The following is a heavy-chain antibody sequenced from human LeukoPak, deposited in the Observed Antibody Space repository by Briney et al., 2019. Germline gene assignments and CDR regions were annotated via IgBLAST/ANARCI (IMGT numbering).Heavy chain of an antibody. CDR1: GFTFSSYA. CDR2: ISGSGGST. V-gene: IGHV3-23*01. D-gene: IGHD1-14*01. Sequence: GGSLRLSCAVSGFTFSSYAMSWVRQAPGQGLEWVSAISGSGGSTYYADSVKGRFTISRDNSKNTLYLQMNSLRAEDTAVYYCAKSYLLRITCIDYWGKGTLVTVSS. J-gene: IGHJ4*02. CDR3: AKSYLLRITCIDY.